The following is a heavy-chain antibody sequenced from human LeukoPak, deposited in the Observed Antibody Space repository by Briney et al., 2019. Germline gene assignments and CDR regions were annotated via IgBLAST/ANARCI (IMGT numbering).Heavy chain of an antibody. Sequence: GGSLRLSCATSGFSFDHFSMYWVRQAPGKGLEWVTVISCDGTTKHYADSVKGRFTVSRDNSKKTLYLLLNNLRVEDTAVYYCTGGGSWAYSSTLDFWGQGTLVTVSP. D-gene: IGHD2-2*01. CDR2: ISCDGTTK. V-gene: IGHV3-30-3*01. CDR1: GFSFDHFS. CDR3: TGGGSWAYSSTLDF. J-gene: IGHJ4*02.